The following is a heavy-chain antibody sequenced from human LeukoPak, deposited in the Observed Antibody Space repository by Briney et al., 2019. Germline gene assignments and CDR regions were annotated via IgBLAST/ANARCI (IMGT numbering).Heavy chain of an antibody. CDR1: GFSFSSYA. D-gene: IGHD6-19*01. V-gene: IGHV3-23*01. CDR3: AKRVSGWYLVDY. CDR2: ITGSGSST. Sequence: GGSLRLSCAASGFSFSSYALSWVRQAPGKGLEWVSAITGSGSSTFYADAVKGRFTISKDNSKNTLYLQMNSLRAEDTAVYYCAKRVSGWYLVDYWGQGALVTVSS. J-gene: IGHJ4*02.